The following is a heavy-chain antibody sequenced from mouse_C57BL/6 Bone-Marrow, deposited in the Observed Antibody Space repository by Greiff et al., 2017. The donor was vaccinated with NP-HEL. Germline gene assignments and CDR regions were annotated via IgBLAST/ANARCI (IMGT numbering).Heavy chain of an antibody. V-gene: IGHV1-15*01. J-gene: IGHJ2*01. CDR2: IDPETGGT. CDR1: GYTFTDYE. CDR3: QIYLDY. Sequence: QVQLQQSGAELVRPGASVTLSCKASGYTFTDYEMHWVKQTPVHGLEWIGAIDPETGGTAYNQKFKGKAILTADKSSSTAYMERRSLTSADSAVYYCQIYLDYWGQGTTLTVSS.